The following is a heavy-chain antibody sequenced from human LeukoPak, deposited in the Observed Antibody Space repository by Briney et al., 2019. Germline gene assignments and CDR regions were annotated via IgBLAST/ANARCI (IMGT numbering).Heavy chain of an antibody. V-gene: IGHV1-46*01. CDR3: ARRSRGSGYYNRHHAFDI. CDR2: INPSGGST. CDR1: GYTFTSYY. Sequence: GASVKVSCKASGYTFTSYYMHWVRQAPGQGLEWMGLINPSGGSTSYAQKFQGRVTMTRDTSTSTVYMELSSLRSEDTAVYYCARRSRGSGYYNRHHAFDIWGQGTMVTVSS. J-gene: IGHJ3*02. D-gene: IGHD3-22*01.